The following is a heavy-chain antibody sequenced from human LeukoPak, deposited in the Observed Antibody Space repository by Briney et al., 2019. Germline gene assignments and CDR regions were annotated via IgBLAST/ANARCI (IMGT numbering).Heavy chain of an antibody. D-gene: IGHD2-2*02. CDR2: ISWNSGAI. CDR1: GFTFDDYA. CDR3: AKGLSKSSSASYYTD. Sequence: GRSLRLSCAASGFTFDDYAMHWVRQAPGKGLEWVSGISWNSGAIGHADSVKGRFTISRDNAKNSLYLQMNSLRAEDTALYYCAKGLSKSSSASYYTDGGQGTLVTVSS. J-gene: IGHJ4*02. V-gene: IGHV3-9*01.